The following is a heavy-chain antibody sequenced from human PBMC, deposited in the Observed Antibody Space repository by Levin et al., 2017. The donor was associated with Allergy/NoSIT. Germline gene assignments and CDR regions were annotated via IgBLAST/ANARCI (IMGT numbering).Heavy chain of an antibody. Sequence: GGSLRLSCVVPGFNFNAYGMTWVRQAPGKGLEWVSTIRGSDDSTYYTDSLKGRFTISRDSSEDTLYLQMNSLRAEDTLVYYCATFDCSYYGYYCDYWGQGTLVTVSS. CDR3: ATFDCSYYGYYCDY. V-gene: IGHV3-23*01. J-gene: IGHJ4*02. CDR1: GFNFNAYG. D-gene: IGHD3-10*01. CDR2: IRGSDDST.